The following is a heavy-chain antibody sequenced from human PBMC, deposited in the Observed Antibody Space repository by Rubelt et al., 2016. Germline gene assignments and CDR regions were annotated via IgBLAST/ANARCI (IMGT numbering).Heavy chain of an antibody. V-gene: IGHV4-59*01. CDR2: SSYSGST. CDR3: ARDRGRTPFDY. J-gene: IGHJ4*02. Sequence: GGSISSYYWSWIRQPPGKGLEWIGYSSYSGSTNYNPSLKSRVTISVDTSKNQFSLKLSSVTAADTAVYYCARDRGRTPFDYWGQGILVTVSS. D-gene: IGHD1-14*01. CDR1: GGSISSYY.